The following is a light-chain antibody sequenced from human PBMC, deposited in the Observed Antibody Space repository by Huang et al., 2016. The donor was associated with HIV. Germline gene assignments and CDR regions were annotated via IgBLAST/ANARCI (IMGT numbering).Light chain of an antibody. CDR3: QQYERPPDT. V-gene: IGKV3-20*01. Sequence: EIVLTQSPGTLSLSPGERATLSCRASQSVGIYLAWYQQKPGQAPRLLIYGASTRVTGIPDRCSGGGSGTDFTLSISRLEPEDFAVYYYQQYERPPDTFGPGTKVNIK. CDR2: GAS. CDR1: QSVGIY. J-gene: IGKJ3*01.